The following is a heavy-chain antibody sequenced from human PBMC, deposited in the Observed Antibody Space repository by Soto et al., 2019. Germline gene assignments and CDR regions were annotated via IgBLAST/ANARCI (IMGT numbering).Heavy chain of an antibody. D-gene: IGHD3-3*01. J-gene: IGHJ5*02. V-gene: IGHV3-74*03. CDR2: IKSDGSST. Sequence: GGSLRLSCEASGFTFSSYWMHWVRQAPGKGLVWVSRIKSDGSSTTYAESVKGRFTISRDNAKNTLYLQMNSLRTEDSAVYYCARRFSDALGNYPFDPWGQGTLVTVSS. CDR3: ARRFSDALGNYPFDP. CDR1: GFTFSSYW.